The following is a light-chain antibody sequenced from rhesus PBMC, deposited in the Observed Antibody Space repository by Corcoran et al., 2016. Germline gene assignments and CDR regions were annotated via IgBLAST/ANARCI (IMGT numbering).Light chain of an antibody. CDR1: QDISSW. V-gene: IGKV1-22*01. J-gene: IGKJ1*01. CDR3: LQHDSSPWT. CDR2: KSS. Sequence: DIQMTQSPSSLSASVGDKVTITCRASQDISSWLAWYQQTPGNAPKLLIYKSSILQSGVPSRFSGSGSGTDFTLTISSLQPEDFATYFCLQHDSSPWTFGQGTKVEIK.